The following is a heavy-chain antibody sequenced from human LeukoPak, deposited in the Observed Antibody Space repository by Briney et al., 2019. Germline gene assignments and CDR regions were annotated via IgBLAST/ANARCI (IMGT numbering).Heavy chain of an antibody. V-gene: IGHV3-23*01. CDR2: ISGSGGST. CDR3: AKGRDVLRFLGGDY. CDR1: GFTFSSYA. Sequence: GGSLRLSCAASGFTFSSYAMSWVRQAPGKGLEWVSAISGSGGSTYYADSVKGRFTISRDNSKNTLYLQMNSLRAEDTAVYYCAKGRDVLRFLGGDYWGQGTLVTVSS. D-gene: IGHD3-3*01. J-gene: IGHJ4*02.